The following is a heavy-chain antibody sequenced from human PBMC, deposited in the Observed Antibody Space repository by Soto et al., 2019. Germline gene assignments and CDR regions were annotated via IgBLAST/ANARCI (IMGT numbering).Heavy chain of an antibody. Sequence: QLQLHESGPGLVKPSETLSLTCTVSGGSISSSSCYWGWIRQPPGKGLEWIGSIYYSETTYYSPALRSRLTMSANTSKNQFSLKLTSVTAADTAVYYGARQKDRWGNACSYYFDYWGQGALVTVSS. D-gene: IGHD1-26*01. CDR2: IYYSETT. CDR3: ARQKDRWGNACSYYFDY. V-gene: IGHV4-39*01. J-gene: IGHJ4*02. CDR1: GGSISSSSCY.